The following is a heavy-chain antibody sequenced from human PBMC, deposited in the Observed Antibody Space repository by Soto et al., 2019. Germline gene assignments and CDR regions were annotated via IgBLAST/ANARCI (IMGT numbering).Heavy chain of an antibody. CDR2: ISGSGIAT. V-gene: IGHV3-23*01. CDR1: GFTFSSFA. D-gene: IGHD6-19*01. CDR3: VKDSSTWLAYDY. Sequence: EVQLLESGGGLVQPGGSLRLSCAASGFTFSSFAMNWVRQAPGKGLEWVSVISGSGIATYCADSVKGRFTISRDDSKNTLYLQMNSLRADDTAVYYCVKDSSTWLAYDYWGQGTLVTVSS. J-gene: IGHJ4*02.